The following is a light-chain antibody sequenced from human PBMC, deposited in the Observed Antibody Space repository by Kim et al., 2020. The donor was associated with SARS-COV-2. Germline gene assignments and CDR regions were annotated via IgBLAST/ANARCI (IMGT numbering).Light chain of an antibody. V-gene: IGLV3-19*01. J-gene: IGLJ2*01. CDR2: GKN. Sequence: VALGQPVRITCQGDSLRSYYASWYQKKPGQAPVLVIYGKNNRPSGIPDRFSGSSSGNTASLTITGAQAEDEADYYCNSRDSSGNVVFGGGTQLTVL. CDR3: NSRDSSGNVV. CDR1: SLRSYY.